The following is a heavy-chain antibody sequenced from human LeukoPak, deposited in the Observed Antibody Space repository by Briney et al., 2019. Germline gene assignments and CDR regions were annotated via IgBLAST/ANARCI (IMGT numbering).Heavy chain of an antibody. CDR1: GGSISSSSYY. CDR2: IYYSGST. Sequence: SETLSLTCTVSGGSISSSSYYWGWIRQPPGKGLEWIGSIYYSGSTYYNPSLKSRVTISVDTSKNQFSLKLSSVTAADTAVYYCASIDEYYYGSGPLDYWGQGTLVTVSS. J-gene: IGHJ4*02. CDR3: ASIDEYYYGSGPLDY. D-gene: IGHD3-10*01. V-gene: IGHV4-39*07.